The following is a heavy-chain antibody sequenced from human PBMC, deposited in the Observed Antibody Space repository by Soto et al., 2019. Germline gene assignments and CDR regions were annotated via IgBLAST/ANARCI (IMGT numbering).Heavy chain of an antibody. CDR2: INGDGSNT. Sequence: EVHLVESGGGLVQPGGSLSLSCAASGFTFSSYWMHWVRQAPGKGLVWVSRINGDGSNTNYADSVKGRCTIARDNAKNTLYLKMNSLRADDTAVYYCARVCTGGSCYQFDSWGQGTLVTVSS. J-gene: IGHJ4*02. CDR1: GFTFSSYW. D-gene: IGHD2-15*01. V-gene: IGHV3-74*01. CDR3: ARVCTGGSCYQFDS.